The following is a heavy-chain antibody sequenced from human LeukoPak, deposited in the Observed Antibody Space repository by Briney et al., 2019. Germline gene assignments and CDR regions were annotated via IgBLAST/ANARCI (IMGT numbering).Heavy chain of an antibody. Sequence: GGSLRLSCAASGFTFTIYTMNWVRQAPGKGLEWVSSISSSGSYIYYADSVKGRFTISRDRAKNSLYLQMNSLRAEDTAVYYCASSITMIVFLFDYWGQGTLVTVSS. J-gene: IGHJ4*02. D-gene: IGHD3-22*01. V-gene: IGHV3-21*01. CDR2: ISSSGSYI. CDR1: GFTFTIYT. CDR3: ASSITMIVFLFDY.